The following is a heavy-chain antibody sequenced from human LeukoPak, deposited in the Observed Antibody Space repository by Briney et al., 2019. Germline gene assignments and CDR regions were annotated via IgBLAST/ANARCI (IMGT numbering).Heavy chain of an antibody. V-gene: IGHV3-30*03. Sequence: GRSLRLSCAASGFTFSSYGMHWVRQAPGKGLEWVAVISYDGSNKYYADSVKGRFTISRDNSKNTLYLQMNSLRAEDTAVYYCARPLAVAESGYYYGMDVWGQGTTVTVSS. CDR1: GFTFSSYG. CDR2: ISYDGSNK. J-gene: IGHJ6*02. CDR3: ARPLAVAESGYYYGMDV. D-gene: IGHD6-19*01.